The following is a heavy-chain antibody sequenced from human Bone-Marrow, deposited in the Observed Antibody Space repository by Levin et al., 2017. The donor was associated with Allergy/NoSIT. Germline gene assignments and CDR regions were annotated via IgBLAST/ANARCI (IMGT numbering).Heavy chain of an antibody. CDR3: ARVILTYYYDSSGSYYFDY. CDR2: IYHSGST. V-gene: IGHV4-38-2*02. Sequence: PSETLSLTCTVSGSSISSGYYWGWIRQPPGKGLEWIGSIYHSGSTYYNPSLKSRVTISVDTSKNQFSLKLSSVTAADTAVYYCARVILTYYYDSSGSYYFDYWGQGTLVTVSS. D-gene: IGHD3-22*01. J-gene: IGHJ4*02. CDR1: GSSISSGYY.